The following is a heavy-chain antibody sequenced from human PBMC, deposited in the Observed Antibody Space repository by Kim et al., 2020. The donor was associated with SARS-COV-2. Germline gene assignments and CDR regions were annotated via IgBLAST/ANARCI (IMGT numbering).Heavy chain of an antibody. J-gene: IGHJ4*02. V-gene: IGHV7-4-1*02. CDR3: ARRSAAGDVFDY. Sequence: TDAQGFTGRFGLSLDTSVRTAYLQISSLTADDSAVYYCARRSAAGDVFDYWGQGTLVTVSS. D-gene: IGHD6-13*01.